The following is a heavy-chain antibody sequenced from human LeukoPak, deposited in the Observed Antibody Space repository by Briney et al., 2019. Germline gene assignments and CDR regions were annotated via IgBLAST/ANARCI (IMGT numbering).Heavy chain of an antibody. V-gene: IGHV1-69*05. CDR3: ESGITMVRGSRYYYYYTEV. D-gene: IGHD3-10*01. CDR1: GGTFSSYA. CDR2: IIPIFGTA. J-gene: IGHJ6*03. Sequence: SVKVSCKASGGTFSSYAISWVRQAPAQGLEWMGRIIPIFGTANYAQKFQGRVTITTDESTSTAYMELSSLRSEDTAVYYCESGITMVRGSRYYYYYTEVWGKGTTVTVSS.